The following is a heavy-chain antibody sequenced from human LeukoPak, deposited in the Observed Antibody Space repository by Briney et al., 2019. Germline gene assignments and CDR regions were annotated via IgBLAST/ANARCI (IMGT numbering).Heavy chain of an antibody. CDR3: ARDQAGSGHYADY. CDR1: GFTFYSYN. D-gene: IGHD3-10*01. V-gene: IGHV3-48*01. Sequence: GGSLRLSCAASGFTFYSYNMNWVRQAPGKGLEWVSYISASGTTIYYADSVKGRFTISRDYSKNTLYLHMNSLRAEDTAVYYCARDQAGSGHYADYWGQGTLVTVSS. CDR2: ISASGTTI. J-gene: IGHJ4*02.